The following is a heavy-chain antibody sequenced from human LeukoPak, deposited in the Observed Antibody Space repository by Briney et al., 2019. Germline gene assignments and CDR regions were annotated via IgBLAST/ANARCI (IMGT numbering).Heavy chain of an antibody. CDR2: ISYDGSNK. V-gene: IGHV3-30*18. J-gene: IGHJ3*02. CDR1: GFTFSSYG. CDR3: ANGIPYDYVWGSYRSYAFDI. D-gene: IGHD3-16*02. Sequence: GGSLRLSCAASGFTFSSYGMHWVRQAPGKGLEWVAVISYDGSNKYYADSVKGRFTISRDNSKNTLYLQMNSLRAEDTAVYYCANGIPYDYVWGSYRSYAFDIWGQGTMVTVSS.